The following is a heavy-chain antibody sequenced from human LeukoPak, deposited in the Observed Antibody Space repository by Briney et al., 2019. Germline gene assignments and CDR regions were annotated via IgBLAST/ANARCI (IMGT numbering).Heavy chain of an antibody. CDR3: AKGASQDILTGYSHFDY. CDR1: GFTFNRFT. Sequence: PGGSLRLSCDTSGFTFNRFTMSWVRQAPGKGLEWVSSISGSAISIDYADSVKGRFTISRDNAKNSVHLQMNSLRAEDTAVYYCAKGASQDILTGYSHFDYWGQGTLVTVSS. V-gene: IGHV3-21*01. J-gene: IGHJ4*02. D-gene: IGHD3-9*01. CDR2: ISGSAISI.